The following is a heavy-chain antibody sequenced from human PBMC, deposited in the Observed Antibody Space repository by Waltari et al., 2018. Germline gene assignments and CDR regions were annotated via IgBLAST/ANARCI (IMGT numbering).Heavy chain of an antibody. V-gene: IGHV1-3*01. CDR3: ARDQPFIAARPFDY. Sequence: QVQLVQSGAEVKKPGASVKVSCKASGYTFTSYAMHWVCQAPGQRLEWMGWINPGNGNTKDPQKFQGRVTITRDTSASTACMELSSLRSEDTAVYYCARDQPFIAARPFDYWGQGTLVTVSS. CDR1: GYTFTSYA. D-gene: IGHD6-6*01. CDR2: INPGNGNT. J-gene: IGHJ4*02.